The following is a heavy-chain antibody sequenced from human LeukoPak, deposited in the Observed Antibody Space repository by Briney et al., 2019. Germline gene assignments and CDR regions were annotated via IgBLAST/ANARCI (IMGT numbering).Heavy chain of an antibody. CDR2: IYYSGST. D-gene: IGHD5-18*01. J-gene: IGHJ4*02. V-gene: IGHV4-31*03. CDR1: GGSISSGGYY. CDR3: ARDKYSYGLDY. Sequence: SETLSLTCTVSGGSISSGGYYWSWIRQHPGKGLEWIGYIYYSGSTYYNPSLKSRVTISVDTSKNQFSLKLSSGTAADTAVYYCARDKYSYGLDYWGQGTLVTVSS.